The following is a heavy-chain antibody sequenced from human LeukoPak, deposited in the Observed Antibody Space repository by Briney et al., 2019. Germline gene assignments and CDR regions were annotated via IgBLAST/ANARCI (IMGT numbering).Heavy chain of an antibody. CDR1: GGSISSY. Sequence: SETLSLTCTVSGGSISSYWSWIRQPPGKGLEWIGYIYYSGSTNYNPSLKSRVTISVDTSKNQFSLKLSSVTAADTAVYYCARVSRSWSGYYPYYFDYWGQGTLVTVSS. CDR3: ARVSRSWSGYYPYYFDY. D-gene: IGHD3-3*01. CDR2: IYYSGST. V-gene: IGHV4-59*01. J-gene: IGHJ4*02.